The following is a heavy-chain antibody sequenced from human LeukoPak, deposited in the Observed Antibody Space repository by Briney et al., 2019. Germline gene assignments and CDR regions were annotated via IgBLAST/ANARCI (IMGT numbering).Heavy chain of an antibody. CDR2: INPNSGGT. CDR1: GYTFTRYY. V-gene: IGHV1-2*02. D-gene: IGHD2-2*02. CDR3: ARGLNGYCSSTSCYILY. Sequence: ASVKVSCKASGYTFTRYYMHWVRQAPGHGLEWMGLINPNSGGTNYVQKFQGGVTITRDTSISTAYMELSRLRSDDTAVYYCARGLNGYCSSTSCYILYWGQGTLVTVSS. J-gene: IGHJ4*02.